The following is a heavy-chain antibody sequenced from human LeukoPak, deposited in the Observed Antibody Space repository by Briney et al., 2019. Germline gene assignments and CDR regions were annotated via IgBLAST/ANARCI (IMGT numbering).Heavy chain of an antibody. V-gene: IGHV3-33*01. CDR2: IWYDGSNK. J-gene: IGHJ4*02. D-gene: IGHD5-12*01. CDR3: ARDSYVLGYSGYDGFFDY. CDR1: GFTFSSYG. Sequence: GRSLRLSCAASGFTFSSYGMHWVRQAPGKGLEWVAIIWYDGSNKYYADSVKGRFTISRDNAKNSLYLQMNSLRAEDTAVYYCARDSYVLGYSGYDGFFDYWGQGTLVTVSS.